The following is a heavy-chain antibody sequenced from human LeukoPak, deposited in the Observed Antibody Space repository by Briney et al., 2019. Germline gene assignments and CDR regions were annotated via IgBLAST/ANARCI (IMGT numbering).Heavy chain of an antibody. D-gene: IGHD3-3*01. CDR2: IRSKAYGGTA. CDR1: GFTFGDYA. CDR3: TRAAISSGYYFDY. V-gene: IGHV3-49*03. J-gene: IGHJ4*02. Sequence: GGSLRLSCTASGFTFGDYAMSWFRQAPGKGLEWVGFIRSKAYGGTAEYAASVKGSFTISRDDSKSIAYLQMNSLKTEDTAVYYCTRAAISSGYYFDYWGQGTLVTVSS.